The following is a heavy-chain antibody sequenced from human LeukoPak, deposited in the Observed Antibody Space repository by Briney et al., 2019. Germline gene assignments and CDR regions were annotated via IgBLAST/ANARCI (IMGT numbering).Heavy chain of an antibody. V-gene: IGHV1-18*01. D-gene: IGHD1-1*01. J-gene: IGHJ3*02. CDR1: VYSFSDYT. CDR3: AREALLGMRGHEAFDI. CDR2: SSVYNGDI. Sequence: ASVKVSCKASVYSFSDYTLTWVRQAPGQGLEWLGWSSVYNGDIKNAQKFQGRVTMNTDTCTGTACMEMRNLRSDETAVYYCAREALLGMRGHEAFDIWGKGTKVTASS.